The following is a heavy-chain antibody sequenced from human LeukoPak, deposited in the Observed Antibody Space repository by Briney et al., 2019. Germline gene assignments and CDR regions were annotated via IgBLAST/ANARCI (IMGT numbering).Heavy chain of an antibody. V-gene: IGHV3-7*03. J-gene: IGHJ4*02. CDR2: IKQDGSDK. CDR1: GFIFRSSW. CDR3: ARERWSFDY. Sequence: GGSLRLSCAASGFIFRSSWMSWVRKAPGKGLEWVVNIKQDGSDKYYVDSVKGRFTISRDNAKNSLYLQMNSLRAEDTAVYYCARERWSFDYWGQGILVTVSS. D-gene: IGHD4-23*01.